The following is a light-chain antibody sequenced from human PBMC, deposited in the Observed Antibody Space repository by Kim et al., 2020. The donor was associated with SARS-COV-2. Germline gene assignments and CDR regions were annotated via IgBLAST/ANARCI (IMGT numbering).Light chain of an antibody. Sequence: LTQPASVSGSPGQSITISCTGTSSDVGGYNYVSWYQQHPGKAPKLMIYDVSNRPSGVSNRFSGSKSGNTASLTISGLQAEDEADYYCSSYTSSSPVF. CDR1: SSDVGGYNY. J-gene: IGLJ2*01. V-gene: IGLV2-14*03. CDR3: SSYTSSSPV. CDR2: DVS.